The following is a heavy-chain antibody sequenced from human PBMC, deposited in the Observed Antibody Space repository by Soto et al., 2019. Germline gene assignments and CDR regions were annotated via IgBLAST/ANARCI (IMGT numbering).Heavy chain of an antibody. V-gene: IGHV1-69*13. CDR3: ARDKVQWRVSYYYYGMDV. J-gene: IGHJ6*02. CDR2: IIPIFGTA. Sequence: WASVKVSCKASGGTFSSYAISWVRQAPGQGLEWMGGIIPIFGTANYAQKFQGRVTITADESTSTAYMELSSLRSEDTAVHYCARDKVQWRVSYYYYGMDVWGQGTTVTVSS. D-gene: IGHD6-19*01. CDR1: GGTFSSYA.